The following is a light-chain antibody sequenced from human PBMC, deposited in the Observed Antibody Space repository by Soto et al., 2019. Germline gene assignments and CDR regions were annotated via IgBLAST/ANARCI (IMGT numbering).Light chain of an antibody. CDR2: GAS. Sequence: EIVMTQSPATLSVSPGERATLSCRASQSVSSNLSWYQQKPVQAPRLLICGASTSATGIPARFSGSRSGLEFTLIRSSLQSEDFAVYYCQHYNNWPRTFGQGTTVEIK. CDR3: QHYNNWPRT. CDR1: QSVSSN. J-gene: IGKJ1*01. V-gene: IGKV3-15*01.